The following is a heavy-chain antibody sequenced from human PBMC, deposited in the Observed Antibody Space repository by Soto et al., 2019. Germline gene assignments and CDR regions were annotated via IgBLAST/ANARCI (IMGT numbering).Heavy chain of an antibody. CDR3: ARGVVVVPAARSLPFDY. Sequence: SETLSLTCAVSGYSISSGYYWGWIRQPPGKGLEWIGSIYHSRSTYYNPSLKSRVTISVDTSKNQFSLKLSSVTAADTAVYYCARGVVVVPAARSLPFDYWGQGTLVTVSS. J-gene: IGHJ4*02. D-gene: IGHD2-2*01. V-gene: IGHV4-38-2*01. CDR2: IYHSRST. CDR1: GYSISSGYY.